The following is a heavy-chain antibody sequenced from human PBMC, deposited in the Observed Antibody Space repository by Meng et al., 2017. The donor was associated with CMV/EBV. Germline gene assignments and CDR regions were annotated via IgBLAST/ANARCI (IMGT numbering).Heavy chain of an antibody. J-gene: IGHJ6*02. V-gene: IGHV1-69*05. CDR2: IIPISGTA. D-gene: IGHD3-3*01. Sequence: SVKVSCKASGGTFSSYAISWVRQAPGQGLEWMGGIIPISGTANYAQKFQGRVTITTDESTSTAYMELSSLRSEDTAVYYCARVRNSKTYDFWSSKNVGPMDVWGQGTTVTVSS. CDR1: GGTFSSYA. CDR3: ARVRNSKTYDFWSSKNVGPMDV.